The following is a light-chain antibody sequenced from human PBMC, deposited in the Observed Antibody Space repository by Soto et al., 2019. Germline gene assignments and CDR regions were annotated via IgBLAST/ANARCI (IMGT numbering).Light chain of an antibody. CDR2: DAS. V-gene: IGKV1-5*01. CDR1: QSIIIW. J-gene: IGKJ1*01. Sequence: DIQMTQSPSTLCAPVGDIVTITCRASQSIIIWLSWYQEKPGKATKLLIYDASNLKIGVTSRLSGSGSATEFTILISSLHPDDFETYYCPQYNSYWTFGQGTKVDIK. CDR3: PQYNSYWT.